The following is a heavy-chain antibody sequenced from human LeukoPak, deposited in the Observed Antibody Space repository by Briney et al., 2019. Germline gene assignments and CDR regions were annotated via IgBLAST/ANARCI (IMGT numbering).Heavy chain of an antibody. CDR3: AKDSHYDILTGYPTAFDY. Sequence: GGSLRLSCAASGFTFSSYAMSWGRQAPGKGLEWVSAISGSGGSTYYADSVKGRFTISRDNSKNTLYLQMNSLRAEDTAVYYCAKDSHYDILTGYPTAFDYWGQGTLVTVSS. CDR1: GFTFSSYA. D-gene: IGHD3-9*01. V-gene: IGHV3-23*01. CDR2: ISGSGGST. J-gene: IGHJ4*02.